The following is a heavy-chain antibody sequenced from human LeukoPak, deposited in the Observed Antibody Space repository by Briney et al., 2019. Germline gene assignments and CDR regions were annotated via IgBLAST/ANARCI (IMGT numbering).Heavy chain of an antibody. V-gene: IGHV4-34*01. CDR1: GGSFSGYY. CDR2: INHSGST. J-gene: IGHJ5*02. D-gene: IGHD3-16*01. CDR3: ASGGGILNNNNWCDP. Sequence: PSETLSLTCAVYGGSFSGYYWSWIRQPPGKGLEWIGEINHSGSTNYNPSLKSRVTISVDTSKNQFSLKLSSVTAAGTAVYYCASGGGILNNNNWCDPWGQGTLVTVSS.